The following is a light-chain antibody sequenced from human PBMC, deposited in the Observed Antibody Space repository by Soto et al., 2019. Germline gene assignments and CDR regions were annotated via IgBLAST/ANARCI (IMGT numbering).Light chain of an antibody. Sequence: SYELTQSPSLSGAPGETATITCGGNDIGSKSVHWYQQRPGRAPIMVISYDSARPSGIPERFSGSNSGSTATLTISGVEVGDEADYYCQVWDGATDRPVFGGGTKLTVL. V-gene: IGLV3-21*01. CDR1: DIGSKS. CDR3: QVWDGATDRPV. CDR2: YDS. J-gene: IGLJ2*01.